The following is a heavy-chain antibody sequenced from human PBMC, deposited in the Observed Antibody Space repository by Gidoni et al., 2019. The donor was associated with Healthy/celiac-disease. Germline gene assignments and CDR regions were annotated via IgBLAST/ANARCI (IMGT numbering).Heavy chain of an antibody. D-gene: IGHD2-8*01. CDR1: GFTLSSYG. J-gene: IGHJ3*02. Sequence: QVQLVESGGGVVQPGRSLRLSCAASGFTLSSYGLPWVRQAPGKGLEWVAVIWYDGSNKYYADSVKGRFTISRDNSKNTLYLQMNSLRAEDTAVYYCARGGRGDGYNLSILLTMVDAFDIWGQGTMVTVSS. CDR3: ARGGRGDGYNLSILLTMVDAFDI. V-gene: IGHV3-33*01. CDR2: IWYDGSNK.